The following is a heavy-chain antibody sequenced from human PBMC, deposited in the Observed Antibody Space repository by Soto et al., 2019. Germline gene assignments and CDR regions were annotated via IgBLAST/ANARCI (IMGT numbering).Heavy chain of an antibody. CDR3: ARDIGSYAYAEGY. Sequence: KTSETLSLTCSVSGGSINSYWWSWIRQPAGKGLEWIGRVYSSGTTDYNPYLNSRATMSVETSKNKYSLKLTSVTAADTAVYYCARDIGSYAYAEGYWGQGIQVTVSS. CDR2: VYSSGTT. D-gene: IGHD2-2*01. CDR1: GGSINSYW. V-gene: IGHV4-4*07. J-gene: IGHJ4*02.